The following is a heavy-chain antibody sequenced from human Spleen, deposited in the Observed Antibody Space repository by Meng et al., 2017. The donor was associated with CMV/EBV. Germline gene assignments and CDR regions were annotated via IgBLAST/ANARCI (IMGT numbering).Heavy chain of an antibody. D-gene: IGHD4-23*01. CDR3: ARDVFSGGNSGWEAFDV. Sequence: FTFSTYTLTWVRQAPGKGLEWVSFISTSSSYIYYADSVQGRFTISRDNAKNSLYLQMTSLSAEDTAVYYCARDVFSGGNSGWEAFDVWGQGTMVTVSS. J-gene: IGHJ3*01. CDR2: ISTSSSYI. CDR1: FTFSTYT. V-gene: IGHV3-21*01.